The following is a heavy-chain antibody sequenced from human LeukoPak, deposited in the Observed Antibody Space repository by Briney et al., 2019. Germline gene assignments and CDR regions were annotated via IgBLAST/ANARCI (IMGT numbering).Heavy chain of an antibody. Sequence: SETLSLTCTVSGGSISSSNYYWGWIRQPPGKGLEWIGSSGSTYYNPSLKSRVAISVDTSKNHFSLRLSSVTAADTAVYYCARSVAAAGQRLIDYWGQGTLVPVSS. J-gene: IGHJ4*02. CDR1: GGSISSSNYY. D-gene: IGHD6-13*01. CDR3: ARSVAAAGQRLIDY. CDR2: SGST. V-gene: IGHV4-39*02.